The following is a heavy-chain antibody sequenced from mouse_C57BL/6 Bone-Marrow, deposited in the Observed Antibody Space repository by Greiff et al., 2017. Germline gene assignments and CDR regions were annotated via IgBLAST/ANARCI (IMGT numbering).Heavy chain of an antibody. CDR3: ARHGGPYAY. CDR2: INSDGGST. J-gene: IGHJ3*01. CDR1: EYDFPSHD. V-gene: IGHV5-2*01. Sequence: EVQRVESGGGLVQPGESLKLSCEANEYDFPSHDMSWVRKTPEKRLELVAAINSDGGSTYYPDTMARRFIITRDNTTKTLYLQMSSLRSEDAALYYCARHGGPYAYWGQGTLVTVSA.